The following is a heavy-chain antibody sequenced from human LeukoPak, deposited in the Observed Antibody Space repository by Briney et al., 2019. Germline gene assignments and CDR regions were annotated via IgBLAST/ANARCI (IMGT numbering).Heavy chain of an antibody. V-gene: IGHV3-30-3*01. CDR1: GFTFSSYA. Sequence: GGSLRLSCAASGFTFSSYAMHWVRQAPGKGLEWVAVISYDGSNKYYADSVKGRFTISRDNSKNTLYLQMNSLRAEDTAVYYCAREMVYCSSTSRYRVHAFDIWGQGTMVTVSS. CDR3: AREMVYCSSTSRYRVHAFDI. J-gene: IGHJ3*02. D-gene: IGHD2-2*02. CDR2: ISYDGSNK.